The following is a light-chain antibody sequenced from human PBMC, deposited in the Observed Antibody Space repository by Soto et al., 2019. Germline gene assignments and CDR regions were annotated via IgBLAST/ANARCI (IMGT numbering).Light chain of an antibody. J-gene: IGLJ2*01. Sequence: QSVLTQPPSVSGAPGQWVTISCTGSRSNIGAGYDVHWYQQFTGRAPKLLMYGNNNRPTGVPDRFTCSKFGTSASLAITGLQAEDEADYYCQSYDSSLSGVIFGGGTKLTVL. CDR3: QSYDSSLSGVI. V-gene: IGLV1-40*01. CDR2: GNN. CDR1: RSNIGAGYD.